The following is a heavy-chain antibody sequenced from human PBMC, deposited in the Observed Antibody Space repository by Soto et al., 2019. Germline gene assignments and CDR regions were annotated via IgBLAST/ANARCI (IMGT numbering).Heavy chain of an antibody. CDR1: GGSIISGDYY. D-gene: IGHD2-2*01. V-gene: IGHV4-30-4*01. CDR3: ASMLGYCSSTSCYGSLDY. CDR2: IYYSGST. Sequence: SETLSLTCTVSGGSIISGDYYWSWIRQPPGKGLEWIGYIYYSGSTYYNPSLKSRVTISVDTSKNQFSLKLSSVTAADTAVYYCASMLGYCSSTSCYGSLDYWGQGTLVTVSS. J-gene: IGHJ4*02.